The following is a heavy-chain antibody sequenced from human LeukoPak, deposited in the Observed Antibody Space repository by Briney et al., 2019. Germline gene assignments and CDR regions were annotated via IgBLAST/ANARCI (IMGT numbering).Heavy chain of an antibody. V-gene: IGHV1-46*01. J-gene: IGHJ4*02. Sequence: ASVKASCKASGYTFTSYYLHWVRQAPGQGLEWMGIINPSGGSTSYAQKFQDRVTMTRDTPTSTVYMELSSLRSEDTAVYYCAKGGKWDVTPFDYWGQGTLVTVSS. CDR3: AKGGKWDVTPFDY. CDR1: GYTFTSYY. D-gene: IGHD1-26*01. CDR2: INPSGGST.